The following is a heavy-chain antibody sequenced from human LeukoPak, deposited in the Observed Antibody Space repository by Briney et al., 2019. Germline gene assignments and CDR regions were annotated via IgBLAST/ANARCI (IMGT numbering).Heavy chain of an antibody. CDR1: GGSISSYY. J-gene: IGHJ3*02. D-gene: IGHD6-13*01. CDR3: ARDPVAAAGNDAFDI. Sequence: PSETLSLTCTVSGGSISSYYWSWIRQPAGKGLEWTGRIYTSGSTNYNPSLKSRVTMSVDTSKNQFSLKLSSVTAADTAVYYCARDPVAAAGNDAFDIWGQGTMVTVSS. V-gene: IGHV4-4*07. CDR2: IYTSGST.